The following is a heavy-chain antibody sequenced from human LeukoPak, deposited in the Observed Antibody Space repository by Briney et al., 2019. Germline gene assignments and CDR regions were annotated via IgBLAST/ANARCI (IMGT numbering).Heavy chain of an antibody. CDR3: AKDQRAFDI. J-gene: IGHJ3*02. CDR2: ISGSGGST. Sequence: GGTLRLSCVASGFTFSTYGMSWVRQAPGKGLEWVSAISGSGGSTYYADSVKGRFAISRDNSKNTLYLQMNSLRAEDTAVYYCAKDQRAFDIWGQGIMVTVSS. V-gene: IGHV3-23*01. CDR1: GFTFSTYG.